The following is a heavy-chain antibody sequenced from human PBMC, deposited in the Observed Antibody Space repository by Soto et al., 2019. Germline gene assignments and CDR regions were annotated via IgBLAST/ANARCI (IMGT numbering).Heavy chain of an antibody. CDR3: ARPAYCDQLGKFDY. Sequence: QVQLVQSGAEVKKPGASVKVSCKASGYTFTSYYMHWVRQAPGQGLEWRGIINPSGGSTSYAQKFQGRVNMTRDTSTSTVYMELNRLRSEDTAVYYCARPAYCDQLGKFDYLGQGTLVTVSS. CDR1: GYTFTSYY. V-gene: IGHV1-46*01. D-gene: IGHD4-17*01. J-gene: IGHJ4*02. CDR2: INPSGGST.